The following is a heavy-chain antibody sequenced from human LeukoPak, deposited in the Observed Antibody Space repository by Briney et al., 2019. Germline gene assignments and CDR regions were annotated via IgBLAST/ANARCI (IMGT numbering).Heavy chain of an antibody. Sequence: GRSLRLSCAASGFTFDDYAMHWVRQAPGKGLEWVSGISWNSGSIGYADSVKGRFTISRDNAKNSLYLQMNSLRAEDTAVYYCARDFRDGYNSTWGQGTLVTVSS. V-gene: IGHV3-9*01. J-gene: IGHJ5*02. CDR2: ISWNSGSI. CDR1: GFTFDDYA. D-gene: IGHD5-24*01. CDR3: ARDFRDGYNST.